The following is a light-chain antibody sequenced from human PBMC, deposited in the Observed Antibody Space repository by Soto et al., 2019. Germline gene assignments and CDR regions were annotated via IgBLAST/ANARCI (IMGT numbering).Light chain of an antibody. CDR1: GSDVGSFDL. J-gene: IGLJ1*01. CDR3: SSYTSISSLGV. V-gene: IGLV2-14*02. CDR2: EGS. Sequence: QSALTQPASVSGSPEQSITISCTGPGSDVGSFDLVSWYQQHPGKAPKLIIFEGSKRPSGVSDRFSGSKSDNRASLTISGLQAEDEAEYYCSSYTSISSLGVFGTGTKLTVL.